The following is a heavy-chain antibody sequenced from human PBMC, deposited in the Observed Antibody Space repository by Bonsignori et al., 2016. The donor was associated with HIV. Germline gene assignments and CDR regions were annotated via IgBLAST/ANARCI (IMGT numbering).Heavy chain of an antibody. Sequence: EVQLVQSGAEAKKPGESLRIFCKGSEYIFSTYWIGWVRQVPGKGLEWMGIINPDDSDARYSPSFQGQVSMSADKSIATAYLEWSSLKASDTAMYYCARVFSYGCFDFWGQGTLVTVSS. CDR3: ARVFSYGCFDF. CDR1: EYIFSTYW. V-gene: IGHV5-51*03. J-gene: IGHJ4*02. CDR2: INPDDSDA. D-gene: IGHD3-16*01.